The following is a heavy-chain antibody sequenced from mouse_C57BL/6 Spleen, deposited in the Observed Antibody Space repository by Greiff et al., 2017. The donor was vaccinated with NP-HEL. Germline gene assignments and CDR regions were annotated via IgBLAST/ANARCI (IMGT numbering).Heavy chain of an antibody. J-gene: IGHJ4*01. CDR1: GFSLTSYG. D-gene: IGHD1-1*01. CDR3: AKNAPPDYYGSRNYAMDY. Sequence: QVQLQQSGPGLVQPSQSLSITCTVSGFSLTSYGVHWVRQSPGKGLEWLGVIWRGGSTDYNAAFMSRLSITKDNSKSQVFFKMNSLQADDTAIYYCAKNAPPDYYGSRNYAMDYWGQGTSVTVSS. V-gene: IGHV2-5*01. CDR2: IWRGGST.